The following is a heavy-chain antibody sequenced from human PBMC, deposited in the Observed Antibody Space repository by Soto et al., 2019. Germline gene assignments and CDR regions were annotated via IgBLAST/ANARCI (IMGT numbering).Heavy chain of an antibody. CDR1: GGTFSTYA. CDR3: ASGLQLWLRRINNGYSG. J-gene: IGHJ4*02. D-gene: IGHD5-12*01. V-gene: IGHV1-69*14. Sequence: QVQLVQSGAEVKKPESSVKVSCKAPGGTFSTYAISWVRQAPGQGLEWMGGIIPMYGTANYAQRIQDRVTTTPDKSTNTGYMELSSMRSADTAVYFCASGLQLWLRRINNGYSGWGQGTLVTVSS. CDR2: IIPMYGTA.